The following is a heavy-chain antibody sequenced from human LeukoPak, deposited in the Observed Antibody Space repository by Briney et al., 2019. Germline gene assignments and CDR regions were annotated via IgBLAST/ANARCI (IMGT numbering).Heavy chain of an antibody. V-gene: IGHV3-64*01. CDR3: ARSRTLWFGEVDAFDI. D-gene: IGHD3-10*01. CDR1: GFTFSSYA. Sequence: GGSLRLSRAASGFTFSSYAMHWVRQAPGKGLEYVSAISSNGGSTYYANSVKGRFTISRDNSKNTLYLQMGSLRAEDMAVYYCARSRTLWFGEVDAFDIWGQGTMVTVSS. J-gene: IGHJ3*02. CDR2: ISSNGGST.